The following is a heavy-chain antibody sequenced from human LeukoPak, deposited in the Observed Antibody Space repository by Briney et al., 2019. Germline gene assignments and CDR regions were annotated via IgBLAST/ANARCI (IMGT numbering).Heavy chain of an antibody. CDR2: IKQDGSEK. J-gene: IGHJ4*02. V-gene: IGHV3-7*03. Sequence: PGGSLRLSCTASGFTFSSYWMSWVRQAPGKGLEWVANIKQDGSEKYYVDSVKGRFTISRDNAKSSLYLQMNSLRAEDTAVYYCARLGFGELSGVDYWGQGTLVTVSS. CDR3: ARLGFGELSGVDY. D-gene: IGHD3-10*01. CDR1: GFTFSSYW.